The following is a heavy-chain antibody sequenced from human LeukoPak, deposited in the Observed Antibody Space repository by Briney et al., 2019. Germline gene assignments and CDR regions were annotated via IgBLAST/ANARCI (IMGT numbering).Heavy chain of an antibody. J-gene: IGHJ4*02. V-gene: IGHV4-34*01. CDR3: ARMKRRTMIDY. Sequence: SETLSLTCAVYGGSFSGYYWSWIRQPPGKGLEWIGEINHSGSTNYNPSLKSRVTISVDTSKNRFSLKLSSVTAADTAVYYCARMKRRTMIDYWGQGTLVTVSS. CDR1: GGSFSGYY. CDR2: INHSGST. D-gene: IGHD3-22*01.